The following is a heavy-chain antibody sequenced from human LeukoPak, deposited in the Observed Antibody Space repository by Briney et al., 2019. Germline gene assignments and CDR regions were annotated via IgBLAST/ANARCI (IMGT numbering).Heavy chain of an antibody. Sequence: GRSLRLSCAASGFTFSSYEMNWVRQAPGKGLEWVSYISSSGSTIYYADSVKGRFTISRDNAKNSLYLQMNSLRAEDTAVYYCARVRDYYGSKGMDVWGQGTTVTVSS. CDR1: GFTFSSYE. V-gene: IGHV3-48*03. CDR3: ARVRDYYGSKGMDV. CDR2: ISSSGSTI. J-gene: IGHJ6*02. D-gene: IGHD3-10*01.